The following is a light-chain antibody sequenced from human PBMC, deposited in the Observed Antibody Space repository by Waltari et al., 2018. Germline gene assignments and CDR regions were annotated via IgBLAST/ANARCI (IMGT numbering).Light chain of an antibody. Sequence: QSALTQPPSLSGSPGQAITTPCAGSSRHRARHNFVSLYQQHPGKAPRLMIFDGSNRPSGVSDRFSGSKSGNAASLTISGLQAEDEADYYCSTYSPSGTPYVFGTGTEVTVL. V-gene: IGLV2-14*03. CDR1: SRHRARHNF. J-gene: IGLJ1*01. CDR3: STYSPSGTPYV. CDR2: DGS.